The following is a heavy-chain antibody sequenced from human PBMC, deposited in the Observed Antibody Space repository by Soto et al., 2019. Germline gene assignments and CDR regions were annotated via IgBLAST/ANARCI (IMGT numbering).Heavy chain of an antibody. Sequence: ASVKVSCKASGYTFTSYDIHWVRQATGQGLEWMGWMNPYSGNMGYAQKFQGRVTMTRNTSISTAYMELSSLRSEDTAIYYCARVFTVRRGSGSDYWGQGTLVTVSS. D-gene: IGHD1-26*01. CDR3: ARVFTVRRGSGSDY. V-gene: IGHV1-8*01. CDR1: GYTFTSYD. J-gene: IGHJ4*02. CDR2: MNPYSGNM.